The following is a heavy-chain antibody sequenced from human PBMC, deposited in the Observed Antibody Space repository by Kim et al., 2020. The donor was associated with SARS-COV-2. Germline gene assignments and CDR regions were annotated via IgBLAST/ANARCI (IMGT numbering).Heavy chain of an antibody. D-gene: IGHD4-4*01. CDR3: ARKGLVTRSNDY. Sequence: GGSLRLSCAASGFTFSSYAMHWVRQAPGKGLEWVAVISYDGSNKYYADSVKGRFTISRDNSKNTLYLQMNSLRAEDTAVYYCARKGLVTRSNDYWGQGTLVTVSS. CDR2: ISYDGSNK. J-gene: IGHJ4*02. V-gene: IGHV3-30*04. CDR1: GFTFSSYA.